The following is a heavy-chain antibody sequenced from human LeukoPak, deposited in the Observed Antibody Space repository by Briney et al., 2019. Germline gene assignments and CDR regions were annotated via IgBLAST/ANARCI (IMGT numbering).Heavy chain of an antibody. CDR2: ISGSGGST. CDR3: AKTLLAAMVNNWFDP. J-gene: IGHJ5*02. Sequence: GGSLRLSCAASGFTFSSYAMSWVRQAPGKGLEWVSAISGSGGSTYYADSVKGRFTISRDNSKNTLYLQMNSLRAEDTAVYYCAKTLLAAMVNNWFDPWGQGNLVTVSS. CDR1: GFTFSSYA. D-gene: IGHD5-18*01. V-gene: IGHV3-23*01.